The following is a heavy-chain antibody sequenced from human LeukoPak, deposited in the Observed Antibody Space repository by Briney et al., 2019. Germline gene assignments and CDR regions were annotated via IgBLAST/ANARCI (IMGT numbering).Heavy chain of an antibody. Sequence: SETLFLTCTVSGGSISSYYWSWIRQPPGKGLEWIGYIYYSGSTNYNPSLKSRVTISVDTSKNQFSLKLSSVTAADTAVYYCARGPFDYWGQGTLVTVSS. CDR2: IYYSGST. J-gene: IGHJ4*02. CDR3: ARGPFDY. CDR1: GGSISSYY. V-gene: IGHV4-59*01.